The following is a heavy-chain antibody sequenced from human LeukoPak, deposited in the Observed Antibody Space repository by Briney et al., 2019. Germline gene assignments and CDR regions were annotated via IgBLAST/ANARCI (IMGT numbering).Heavy chain of an antibody. CDR3: AKGMWSSGWYYFDY. J-gene: IGHJ4*02. V-gene: IGHV3-30*18. CDR2: ISYDGSNK. Sequence: GGSLRLSCAASGFTFSSYAMSWVRQAPGKGLEWVAVISYDGSNKYYADSVKGRFTISRDNSKNTLYLQMNSLRAEDTAVYYCAKGMWSSGWYYFDYWGQGTLVTVSS. CDR1: GFTFSSYA. D-gene: IGHD6-19*01.